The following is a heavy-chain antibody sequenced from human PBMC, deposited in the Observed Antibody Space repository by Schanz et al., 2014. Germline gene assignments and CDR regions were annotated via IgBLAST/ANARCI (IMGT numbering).Heavy chain of an antibody. J-gene: IGHJ6*01. CDR2: MSYDGSIK. V-gene: IGHV3-30*03. Sequence: QVQMVESGGGVVQPGTSLILSCSVSGFSLNTYGIHWFRQPAGKGLEWVAAMSYDGSIKYYGDSVKGRFTISRDNSKNTLYLHMNTLRSEDTAVYYCARVHHYDPNGWGYFDYWGQGTTVIVSS. CDR3: ARVHHYDPNGWGYFDY. D-gene: IGHD3-9*01. CDR1: GFSLNTYG.